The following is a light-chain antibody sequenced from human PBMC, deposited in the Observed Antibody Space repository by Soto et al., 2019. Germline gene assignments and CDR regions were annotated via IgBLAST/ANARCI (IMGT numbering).Light chain of an antibody. CDR1: QSISNY. CDR3: QQSDSTPYT. CDR2: DAS. Sequence: DIQMTQSPSPLSASVGDRVTITCRASQSISNYLNWYQQKPGKAPNLLIYDASSLLSGVPSRFSGSGSGTDFTLTISSLQPEDFSIYYCQQSDSTPYTFGQGTKLEIK. J-gene: IGKJ2*01. V-gene: IGKV1-39*01.